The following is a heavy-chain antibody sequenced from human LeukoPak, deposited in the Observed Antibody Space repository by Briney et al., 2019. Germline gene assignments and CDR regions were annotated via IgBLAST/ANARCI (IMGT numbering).Heavy chain of an antibody. CDR1: GFTFDDYG. J-gene: IGHJ4*02. Sequence: PGGSLRLSCAASGFTFDDYGMSWVRQAPGKGLEWVSGINWNGGSTGYADSVKGRFTISRDNAKNSLYLQMNSLRAEDTAIYYRAKSRGSYWVPEFDYWGQGTLVTVSS. CDR3: AKSRGSYWVPEFDY. V-gene: IGHV3-20*04. CDR2: INWNGGST. D-gene: IGHD1-26*01.